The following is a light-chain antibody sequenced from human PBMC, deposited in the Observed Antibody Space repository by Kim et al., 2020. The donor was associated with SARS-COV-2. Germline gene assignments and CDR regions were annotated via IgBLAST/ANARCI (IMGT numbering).Light chain of an antibody. V-gene: IGLV1-40*01. CDR1: SSNIGAGYD. J-gene: IGLJ2*01. Sequence: TISCTGSSSNIGAGYDVHWYQQLPGTAPKLLIYGNSNRPSGVPDRFSGSKSGTSASLAITGLQAEDEADYYCQSYDSSLSGSDVVFGGGTQLTVL. CDR2: GNS. CDR3: QSYDSSLSGSDVV.